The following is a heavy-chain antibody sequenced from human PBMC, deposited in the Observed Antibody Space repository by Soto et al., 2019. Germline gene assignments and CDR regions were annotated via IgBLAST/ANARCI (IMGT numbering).Heavy chain of an antibody. J-gene: IGHJ4*02. CDR2: IYPSDSQT. CDR3: ARASEDLTSNFDY. Sequence: PGESLKISCKGSGYSFSNWWIAWVRQMPGKGLEYMGIIYPSDSQTRYSPSFQGQVTISADKSISTAYLQWSSLKASDTAIYYCARASEDLTSNFDYWGQGTLVTVSS. V-gene: IGHV5-51*01. CDR1: GYSFSNWW. D-gene: IGHD6-6*01.